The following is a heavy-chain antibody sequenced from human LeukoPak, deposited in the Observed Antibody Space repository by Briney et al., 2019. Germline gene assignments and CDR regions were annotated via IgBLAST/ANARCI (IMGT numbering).Heavy chain of an antibody. CDR2: ISPSGGST. CDR1: GYTFTSNY. J-gene: IGHJ3*01. V-gene: IGHV1-46*01. Sequence: GASVKVSCKAFGYTFTSNYMHWVRQAPGQGPEWMGVISPSGGSTTYAQKFQGRVTISADTSTNTAYMEMSSVTSEDTAVYYCAREGEYYSESGNLVDASDVWGQGTMVIVSA. D-gene: IGHD3-10*01. CDR3: AREGEYYSESGNLVDASDV.